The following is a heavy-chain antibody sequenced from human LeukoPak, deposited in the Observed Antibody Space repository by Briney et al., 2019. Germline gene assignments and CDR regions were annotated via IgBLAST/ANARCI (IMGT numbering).Heavy chain of an antibody. Sequence: SVKVSCKASGGTFSSYAISWVRQAPGQGLEWMGRIIPIFGIANYAQKFRGRVAITADKSTSTAYMELSSLRSEDTAVYYCARDSDVVVPAASTGYWFDPWGQGTLVTVSS. CDR3: ARDSDVVVPAASTGYWFDP. CDR1: GGTFSSYA. V-gene: IGHV1-69*04. CDR2: IIPIFGIA. J-gene: IGHJ5*02. D-gene: IGHD2-2*01.